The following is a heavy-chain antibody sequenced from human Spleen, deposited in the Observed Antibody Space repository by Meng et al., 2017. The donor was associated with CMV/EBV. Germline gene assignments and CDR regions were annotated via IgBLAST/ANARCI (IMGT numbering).Heavy chain of an antibody. V-gene: IGHV4-39*01. D-gene: IGHD3-16*01. CDR3: RRLLVGAY. CDR2: IYYSGST. CDR1: GGSISSSFYC. Sequence: SETLSLTCSVSGGSISSSFYCWGWIRQPPGKGLEWIGSIYYSGSTYYSPSLKSRVTISVDTSKNQFSLKLSSVTAADTAVYYCRRLLVGAYWGQGTLVTVSS. J-gene: IGHJ4*02.